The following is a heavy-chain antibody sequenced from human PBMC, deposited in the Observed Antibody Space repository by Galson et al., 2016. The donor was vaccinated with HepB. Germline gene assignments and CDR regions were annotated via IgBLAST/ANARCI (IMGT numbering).Heavy chain of an antibody. Sequence: SVKVSCKASGYTFSDYYIHWVRQAPGQRLQWMGWINPNNGDTNYAQKFQGWVTMARDTSINTAYMELSRLRSDDTAVYYCARSRKFYYGMDVWGQGTTVTVSS. V-gene: IGHV1-2*04. CDR2: INPNNGDT. J-gene: IGHJ6*02. CDR3: ARSRKFYYGMDV. D-gene: IGHD2-2*01. CDR1: GYTFSDYY.